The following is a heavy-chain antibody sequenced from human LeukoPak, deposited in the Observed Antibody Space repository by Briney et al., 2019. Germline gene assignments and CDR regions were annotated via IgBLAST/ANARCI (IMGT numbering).Heavy chain of an antibody. CDR2: INPNSGDT. Sequence: ASVKVSCKAFGYTFIDYYIHWVRQAPGQGLEWRGWINPNSGDTNYAQKYQGRVTMTRDTSVSTAYMEVTRLISDDAAVYYCARALCSGGSCYVFDYWGQGTLVTVSS. CDR1: GYTFIDYY. D-gene: IGHD2-15*01. V-gene: IGHV1-2*02. J-gene: IGHJ4*02. CDR3: ARALCSGGSCYVFDY.